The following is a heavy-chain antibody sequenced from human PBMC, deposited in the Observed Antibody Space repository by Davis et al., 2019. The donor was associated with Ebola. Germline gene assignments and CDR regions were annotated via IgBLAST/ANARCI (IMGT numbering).Heavy chain of an antibody. CDR1: GLTFSTSW. CDR2: INGDGSRT. J-gene: IGHJ6*04. Sequence: GESLKISCAASGLTFSTSWMHWVRQAPGKGLVWVSRINGDGSRTSYADSVKGRFTISRDNAKNTLYLQMNSLRAEDTAVYYCARRSGYSYGYEGMDVWGKGTTVTVSS. CDR3: ARRSGYSYGYEGMDV. D-gene: IGHD5-18*01. V-gene: IGHV3-74*01.